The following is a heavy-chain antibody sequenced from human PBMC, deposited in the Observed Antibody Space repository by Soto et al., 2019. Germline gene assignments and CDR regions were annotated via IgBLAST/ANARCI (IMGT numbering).Heavy chain of an antibody. Sequence: SVKVSCKASGGTFSSYAISWVRQAPGQGLEWMGGIIPIFGTANYAQKFQGRVTITADESTSTAYMELSSLRSEDTAVYYCARISWAMVAIDYYYYYGMDGWGQGPTVTVAS. CDR1: GGTFSSYA. J-gene: IGHJ6*02. CDR3: ARISWAMVAIDYYYYYGMDG. V-gene: IGHV1-69*13. CDR2: IIPIFGTA. D-gene: IGHD2-15*01.